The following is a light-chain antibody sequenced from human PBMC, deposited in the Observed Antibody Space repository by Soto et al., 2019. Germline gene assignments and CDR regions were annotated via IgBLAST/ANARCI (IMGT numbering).Light chain of an antibody. Sequence: QSVLTQPPSVSGAPGRRVTISCTGSSSNIGAGYDVHWYRQLPGTAPKLLIYGNSNRPSGVPDRFSGSKSGTSASLAITGLEAEDEADYYCQSYDSSLSGVVFGGGTTLTVL. CDR1: SSNIGAGYD. V-gene: IGLV1-40*01. CDR2: GNS. CDR3: QSYDSSLSGVV. J-gene: IGLJ2*01.